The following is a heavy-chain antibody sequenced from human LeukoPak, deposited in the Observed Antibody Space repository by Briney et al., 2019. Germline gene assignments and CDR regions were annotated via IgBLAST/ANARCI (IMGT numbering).Heavy chain of an antibody. CDR3: ARAPGGKYYYDSSGYYYYYYYMDV. D-gene: IGHD3-22*01. CDR2: IYTSGST. J-gene: IGHJ6*03. V-gene: IGHV4-61*02. CDR1: GGSISSGSYY. Sequence: SQTLSLTCTVSGGSISSGSYYWSWIRQPAGKGLEWIGRIYTSGSTNYNPSLKSRVTISVDTSKNQFSLKLSSVTAADTAVYYCARAPGGKYYYDSSGYYYYYYYMDVWGKGTTVTVSS.